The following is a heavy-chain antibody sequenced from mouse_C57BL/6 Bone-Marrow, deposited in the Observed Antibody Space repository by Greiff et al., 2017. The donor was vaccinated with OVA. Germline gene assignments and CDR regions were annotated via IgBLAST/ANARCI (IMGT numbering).Heavy chain of an antibody. V-gene: IGHV5-4*01. Sequence: EVMLVESGGGLVKPGGSLKLSCAASGFTFSSYAMSWVRQTPEKRLEWVATISDGGSYTYYPDNVKGRFTISRDNAKNNLYLQMSHLKSEDTAMYYCARDVLTFAYWGQGTLVTVSA. D-gene: IGHD4-1*01. CDR2: ISDGGSYT. J-gene: IGHJ3*01. CDR3: ARDVLTFAY. CDR1: GFTFSSYA.